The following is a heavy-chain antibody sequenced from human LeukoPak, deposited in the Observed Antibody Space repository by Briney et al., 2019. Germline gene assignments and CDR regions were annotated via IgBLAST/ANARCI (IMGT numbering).Heavy chain of an antibody. Sequence: PGGSLRLSCAASGFTFSNAWMSWVRQAPGKGLGWVGRIKSKTDGGTTDYAAPVKGRFTISRDDSKNTLYLQMNSLKTEDTAGYYCTTEICSSTSCSGDYWGQETLVTVSS. CDR1: GFTFSNAW. CDR3: TTEICSSTSCSGDY. J-gene: IGHJ4*02. D-gene: IGHD2-2*01. CDR2: IKSKTDGGTT. V-gene: IGHV3-15*01.